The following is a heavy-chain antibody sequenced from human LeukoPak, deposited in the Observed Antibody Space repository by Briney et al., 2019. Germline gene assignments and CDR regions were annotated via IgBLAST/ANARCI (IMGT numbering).Heavy chain of an antibody. D-gene: IGHD6-13*01. V-gene: IGHV3-11*01. CDR2: ISSSGSTI. CDR1: GFTFSDYY. Sequence: GGSLRLSRAASGFTFSDYYMSWIRQAPGKGREWVSYISSSGSTIYYADSVKGRFTISRDNAKNSLYLQMNSLRAEDTAVYYCARVRSSSWYGYGMDVWGQGTTVTVSS. CDR3: ARVRSSSWYGYGMDV. J-gene: IGHJ6*02.